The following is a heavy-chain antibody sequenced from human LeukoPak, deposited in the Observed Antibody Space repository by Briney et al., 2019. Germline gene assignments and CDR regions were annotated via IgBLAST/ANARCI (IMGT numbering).Heavy chain of an antibody. CDR1: GFTFSRYW. Sequence: GGSLRLSCAASGFTFSRYWMSWVRQAPGKGVEGVANIKEDGREGYYAGSVKGRFSISRDNAQNSVSLPMDSLRAEDTAVYYCARGDGCSSTSCYHIDHWGQGTLVTVAS. CDR3: ARGDGCSSTSCYHIDH. V-gene: IGHV3-7*04. J-gene: IGHJ4*02. CDR2: IKEDGREG. D-gene: IGHD2-2*01.